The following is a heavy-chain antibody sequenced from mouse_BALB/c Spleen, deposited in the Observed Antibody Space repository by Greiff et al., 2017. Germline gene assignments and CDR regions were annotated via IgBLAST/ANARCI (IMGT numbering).Heavy chain of an antibody. Sequence: EVMLVESGGGLVQPGGSLKLSCAASGFTFSSYTMSWVRQNPEKRLEWVAYISNGGGSTYYPDTVKGRFTISRDNAKNTLYLQMSSLKSEDTAMYYCARHYDYDAWFAYWGQGTLVTVSA. CDR2: ISNGGGST. CDR3: ARHYDYDAWFAY. J-gene: IGHJ3*01. D-gene: IGHD2-4*01. V-gene: IGHV5-12-2*01. CDR1: GFTFSSYT.